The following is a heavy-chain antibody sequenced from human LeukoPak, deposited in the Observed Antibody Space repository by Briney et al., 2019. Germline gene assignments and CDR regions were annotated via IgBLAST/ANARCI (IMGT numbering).Heavy chain of an antibody. D-gene: IGHD3-22*01. CDR1: GFSLSTSGMC. Sequence: SGPTLVNPTQTLTLTCTFSGFSLSTSGMCVSWIRQPPGKALEWLARIDWDDDKYYSTSLKTRLAISKDTSKNQVVLTMTKMDPVDTATYYCARMQSSGYRYFDYWGQGTLVTASS. CDR3: ARMQSSGYRYFDY. CDR2: IDWDDDK. V-gene: IGHV2-70*11. J-gene: IGHJ4*02.